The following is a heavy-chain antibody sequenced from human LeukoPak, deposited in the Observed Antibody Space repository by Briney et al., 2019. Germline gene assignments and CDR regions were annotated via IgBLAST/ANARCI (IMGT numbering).Heavy chain of an antibody. CDR2: IYSGGST. V-gene: IGHV3-66*01. D-gene: IGHD1-26*01. CDR3: ARDQGVGATTGLDFDI. J-gene: IGHJ3*02. Sequence: GGSLRLSRAASGLTVSSNYMSWVRQAPGKGLEWVSIIYSGGSTYYADSVKGRFTISRDNSKNTLYLQMNSLRVEDTALYYCARDQGVGATTGLDFDIWGQGTRVTVS. CDR1: GLTVSSNY.